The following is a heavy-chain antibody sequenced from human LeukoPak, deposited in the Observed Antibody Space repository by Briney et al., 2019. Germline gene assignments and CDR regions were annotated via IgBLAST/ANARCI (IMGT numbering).Heavy chain of an antibody. CDR2: IYHSGST. J-gene: IGHJ6*03. D-gene: IGHD2-2*01. V-gene: IGHV4-38-2*02. Sequence: PSETLSLTCTVSGYSISSGYYWGWIRQPPGKGLEWIGSIYHSGSTYYNPSLKSRVTISVDTSKNQFSLKLSSVTAADTAVYYCARDPTAETPYYYYYMDVWGKGTTVTVSS. CDR1: GYSISSGYY. CDR3: ARDPTAETPYYYYYMDV.